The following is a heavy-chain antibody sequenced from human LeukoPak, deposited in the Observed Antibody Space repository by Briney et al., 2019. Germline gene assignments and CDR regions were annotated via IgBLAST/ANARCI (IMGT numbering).Heavy chain of an antibody. J-gene: IGHJ4*02. CDR3: ARDPHDSSGHYAGFDY. V-gene: IGHV4-4*07. Sequence: SETLSLTCTVSGGSISSYYWSWNRQPAGRGLEWIGRIYTSGSSNYNPSLNSRVTMSVDTSKNQFSLNLSSVTAADTAVYYCARDPHDSSGHYAGFDYWGQGTLVTVSS. CDR1: GGSISSYY. CDR2: IYTSGSS. D-gene: IGHD3-22*01.